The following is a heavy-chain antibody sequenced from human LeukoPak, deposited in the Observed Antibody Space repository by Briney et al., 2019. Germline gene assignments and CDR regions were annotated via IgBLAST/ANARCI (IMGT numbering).Heavy chain of an antibody. CDR3: AKDLRDYGSGSYSWFY. CDR2: ISGSGGST. D-gene: IGHD3-10*01. Sequence: GGSLRLSCAASGFTFSSYAMSWVRQAPGKGLEWVSAISGSGGSTYYADSVKGRFTISRDNSKNTLYLQMNSRRAADTAVYYCAKDLRDYGSGSYSWFYWGQGTLVTVSS. J-gene: IGHJ4*02. CDR1: GFTFSSYA. V-gene: IGHV3-23*01.